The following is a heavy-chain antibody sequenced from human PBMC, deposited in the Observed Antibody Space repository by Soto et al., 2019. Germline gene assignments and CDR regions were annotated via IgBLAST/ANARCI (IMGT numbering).Heavy chain of an antibody. CDR1: GFTVSSNY. J-gene: IGHJ4*02. CDR3: ASGDYLPFDY. V-gene: IGHV3-53*01. D-gene: IGHD4-17*01. Sequence: GGSLRLSCAASGFTVSSNYMSWVRQAPGKGLEWVSVIYSGGSTYHADSVKGRFTISRDKSKKTLFLQMNNLRAEDTAVYYCASGDYLPFDYWGQGTLVTVSS. CDR2: IYSGGST.